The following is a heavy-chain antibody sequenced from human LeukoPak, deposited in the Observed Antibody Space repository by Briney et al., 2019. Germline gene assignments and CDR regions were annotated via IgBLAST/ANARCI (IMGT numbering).Heavy chain of an antibody. Sequence: PGVNLTLSCAGSGFVFSDFYINWIRHSPGKGREWLTYISPDGSYTTYGDSVKGRFVISRDNAKNSVSLQMNSLRVEDTAVYFCASDQVTGVFDYWGQGARVIV. CDR1: GFVFSDFY. V-gene: IGHV3-11*05. CDR3: ASDQVTGVFDY. J-gene: IGHJ4*02. CDR2: ISPDGSYT. D-gene: IGHD2-21*02.